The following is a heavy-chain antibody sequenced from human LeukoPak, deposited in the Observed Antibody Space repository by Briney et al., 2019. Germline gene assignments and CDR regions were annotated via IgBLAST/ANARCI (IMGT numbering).Heavy chain of an antibody. J-gene: IGHJ4*02. V-gene: IGHV3-33*06. CDR1: GFTFTTYG. Sequence: GGSLGLSCAASGFTFTTYGMHWVRQAPGKGLEWVAVIWFDGNNKFYADSVKGRFTVSRDNSKNTLYLHMNSLRGEDTAVYYCAKAARLGPSHFDYWGRGTLVTVSS. CDR2: IWFDGNNK. CDR3: AKAARLGPSHFDY. D-gene: IGHD6-25*01.